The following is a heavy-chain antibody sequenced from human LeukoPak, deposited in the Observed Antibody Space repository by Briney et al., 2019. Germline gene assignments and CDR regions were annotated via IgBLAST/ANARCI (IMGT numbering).Heavy chain of an antibody. CDR2: ISGSGSGGST. Sequence: GGSLRLSCATSGFSFSSYAMSWVRQAPGKGLERVSSISGSGSGGSTYYADSVKGRFTISRDNSKNTLYLQMNSLRAEDTAVYYCAKSGYNRFDYWGQGTLVTVSS. D-gene: IGHD5-24*01. V-gene: IGHV3-23*01. J-gene: IGHJ4*02. CDR3: AKSGYNRFDY. CDR1: GFSFSSYA.